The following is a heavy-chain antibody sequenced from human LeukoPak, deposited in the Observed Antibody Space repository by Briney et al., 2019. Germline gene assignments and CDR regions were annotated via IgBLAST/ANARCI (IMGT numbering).Heavy chain of an antibody. CDR2: ISYDGSNK. D-gene: IGHD5-18*01. V-gene: IGHV3-30*03. CDR1: GFTFSSYG. Sequence: GGSLRLSCAASGFTFSSYGMHWVRQAPGKGLEWVAVISYDGSNKYYADSVKGRFTISRDNSKNTLYLQMNSLRAEDTAVYYCAREFGDVDTAMAPDYWGQGTLVTVSS. J-gene: IGHJ4*02. CDR3: AREFGDVDTAMAPDY.